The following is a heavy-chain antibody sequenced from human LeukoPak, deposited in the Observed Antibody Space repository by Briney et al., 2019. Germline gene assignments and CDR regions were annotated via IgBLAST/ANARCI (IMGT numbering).Heavy chain of an antibody. D-gene: IGHD1-1*01. V-gene: IGHV4-34*01. CDR2: INHSGST. Sequence: SETLSLTCAVYGGSFSGYYWSWIRQPPGKGLEWIGEINHSGSTNYNPSLKSRVTISVDTSKNQFSLKLSSVTAADTAVYYCARSVGTTGDYWGQGTLVTVSS. J-gene: IGHJ4*02. CDR1: GGSFSGYY. CDR3: ARSVGTTGDY.